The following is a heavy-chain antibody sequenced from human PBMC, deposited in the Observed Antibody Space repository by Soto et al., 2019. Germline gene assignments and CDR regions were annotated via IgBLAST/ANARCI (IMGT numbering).Heavy chain of an antibody. Sequence: GASVKVSCKASGYTFTSYGISWVRQAPGQGLEWMGWISAYNDNTNYAQKFQGRVTMTTDTSTSTAYMELRSLRSDDTAVYYCARDLSKFAIVVAGGFDYWGQGTLVTSPQ. CDR3: ARDLSKFAIVVAGGFDY. D-gene: IGHD6-19*01. V-gene: IGHV1-18*01. CDR1: GYTFTSYG. J-gene: IGHJ4*02. CDR2: ISAYNDNT.